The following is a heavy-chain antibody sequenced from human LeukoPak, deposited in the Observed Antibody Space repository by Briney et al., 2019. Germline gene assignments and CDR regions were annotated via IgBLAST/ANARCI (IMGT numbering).Heavy chain of an antibody. CDR1: GYTFTSYG. J-gene: IGHJ6*02. D-gene: IGHD3-22*01. Sequence: ASVKVSCKASGYTFTSYGISWVRQAPGQGLEWMGWISAYNGNTNYAQKLQGRVTMTTDTSTSTAYMELRSLRSDDTAVYYCARDRRYYDRGYYYGMDVWGQGTTVTVSS. CDR3: ARDRRYYDRGYYYGMDV. V-gene: IGHV1-18*01. CDR2: ISAYNGNT.